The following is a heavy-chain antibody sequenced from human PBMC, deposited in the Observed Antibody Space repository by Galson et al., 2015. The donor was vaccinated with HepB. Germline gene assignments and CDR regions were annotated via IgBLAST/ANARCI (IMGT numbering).Heavy chain of an antibody. J-gene: IGHJ4*02. CDR3: GTDKWGFPDY. D-gene: IGHD7-27*01. V-gene: IGHV3-66*01. CDR1: GFSARNYW. Sequence: SLRLSCAASGFSARNYWMNWVRQAPGKGPEWVSVINNRDGGTEYADSVKGRFIISRDNAKNTVYLEMNSLRDEDTAVYYCGTDKWGFPDYWGQGTLVTVSS. CDR2: INNRDGGT.